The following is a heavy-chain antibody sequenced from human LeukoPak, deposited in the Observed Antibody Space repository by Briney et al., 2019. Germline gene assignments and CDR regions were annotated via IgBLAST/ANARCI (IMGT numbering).Heavy chain of an antibody. Sequence: PGGSLRLSCGASGFKFTNYAMHWVRQAPGKGLEWVAVVSYDGRNEYYADSVKGRFTISRDNSTDTLFLQMSSLRADDTAVYYCAKDSPSGWLRVFDPWGQGTLVTVSS. D-gene: IGHD6-19*01. J-gene: IGHJ5*02. CDR3: AKDSPSGWLRVFDP. CDR1: GFKFTNYA. CDR2: VSYDGRNE. V-gene: IGHV3-30*04.